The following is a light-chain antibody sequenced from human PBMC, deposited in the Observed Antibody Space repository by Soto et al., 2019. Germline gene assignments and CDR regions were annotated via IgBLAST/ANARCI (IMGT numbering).Light chain of an antibody. CDR2: GAS. J-gene: IGKJ1*01. CDR1: QSVSSSY. Sequence: EIVLTQSPGTLSLSPGERATLSCRASQSVSSSYLAWYQQKPGQAPRLLIYGASSRATGIPDRFSGSGSVTDFTLTISRLEPEDFAVYYCQQYGSLTFGQGTKVEIK. V-gene: IGKV3-20*01. CDR3: QQYGSLT.